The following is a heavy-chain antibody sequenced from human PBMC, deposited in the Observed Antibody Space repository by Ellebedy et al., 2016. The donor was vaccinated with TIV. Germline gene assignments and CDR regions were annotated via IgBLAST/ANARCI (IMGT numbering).Heavy chain of an antibody. CDR3: TTDEGGTRY. V-gene: IGHV3-15*07. CDR2: STSKRDVEAT. Sequence: PGGSLRLSCAASGFNFGSAWMNWVRQAPGKGLEWVGRSTSKRDVEATDYVAPVKGRFTISRDDSKATLYLQMNSLRTEDTAVYYCTTDEGGTRYWGQGTLVTVSS. J-gene: IGHJ4*02. D-gene: IGHD2-15*01. CDR1: GFNFGSAW.